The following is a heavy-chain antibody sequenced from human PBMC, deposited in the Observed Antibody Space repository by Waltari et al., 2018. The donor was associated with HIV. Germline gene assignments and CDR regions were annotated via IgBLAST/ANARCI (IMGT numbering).Heavy chain of an antibody. CDR1: GFTVRSNY. Sequence: EVQLVESGGGLIQPGGSLRLSCAASGFTVRSNYMSWVRQAPGKGLEWVSVIYSGGSTYYADSVKGRFTISRDNSKNTLYLQMNSLRAEDTAVYYCARAHPPDIRGSYLLDYWGQGTLVTVSS. CDR3: ARAHPPDIRGSYLLDY. J-gene: IGHJ4*02. V-gene: IGHV3-53*01. D-gene: IGHD1-26*01. CDR2: IYSGGST.